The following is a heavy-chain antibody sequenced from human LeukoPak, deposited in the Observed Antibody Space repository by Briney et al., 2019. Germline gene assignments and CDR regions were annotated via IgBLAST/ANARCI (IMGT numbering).Heavy chain of an antibody. CDR1: GFTFGAHA. J-gene: IGHJ3*01. V-gene: IGHV3-9*01. CDR2: ISWNGGET. CDR3: TKGGGSISGVVTGDACDV. Sequence: GGSLRLSCAASGFTFGAHAMHWVRLVPGKGLEWVSGISWNGGETGYTDSVKDRFTISRDNSKKLLYLQVNSLRAEDTALYYCTKGGGSISGVVTGDACDVWGQGTMVTVSS. D-gene: IGHD3-3*01.